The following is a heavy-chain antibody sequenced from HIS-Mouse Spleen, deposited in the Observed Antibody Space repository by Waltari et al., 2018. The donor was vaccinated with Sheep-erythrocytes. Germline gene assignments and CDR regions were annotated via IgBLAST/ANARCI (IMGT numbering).Heavy chain of an antibody. D-gene: IGHD5-12*01. CDR2: ISSSSYI. J-gene: IGHJ4*02. V-gene: IGHV3-21*01. Sequence: EVQLVESGGGLVKPGGSLRLSCAASGLTFSSYSMNCVRQAPGKGLEWVSSISSSSYIYYADSVKGRFTISRDNAKNSLYLQMNSLRAEDTAVYYCARAGYSGEYYFDYWGQGTLVTVSS. CDR3: ARAGYSGEYYFDY. CDR1: GLTFSSYS.